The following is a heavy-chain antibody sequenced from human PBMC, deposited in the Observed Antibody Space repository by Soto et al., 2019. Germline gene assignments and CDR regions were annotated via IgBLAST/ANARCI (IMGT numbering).Heavy chain of an antibody. Sequence: ASVRVSCKASGYTFTSYGISLVRHAPGQGLEWMGWISAYNGNTNYAQKLHGRVTMTTDTSTSTAYMELRSLRSDDTAVYYCARDRSSYDILGDPWGQGTLVTVYS. J-gene: IGHJ5*02. V-gene: IGHV1-18*01. CDR3: ARDRSSYDILGDP. CDR2: ISAYNGNT. D-gene: IGHD3-9*01. CDR1: GYTFTSYG.